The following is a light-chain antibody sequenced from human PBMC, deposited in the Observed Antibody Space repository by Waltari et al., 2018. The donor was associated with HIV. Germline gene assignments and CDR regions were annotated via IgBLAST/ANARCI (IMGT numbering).Light chain of an antibody. V-gene: IGLV3-10*01. CDR3: YSTDNSGSHRGV. CDR1: ALTKGS. J-gene: IGLJ1*01. Sequence: SFELTQPPSVSVSPGQTATIACSGNALTKGSPYWYRQKLGQAPELVLYEDTKRPSVIPERFHGSRSGTTATLIISGAQAEDGGDYYCYSTDNSGSHRGVFGTGT. CDR2: EDT.